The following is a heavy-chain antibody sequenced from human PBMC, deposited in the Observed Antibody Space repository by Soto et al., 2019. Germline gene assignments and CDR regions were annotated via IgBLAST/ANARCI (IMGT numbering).Heavy chain of an antibody. D-gene: IGHD3-3*01. CDR3: ARSGIRIFGVVPRDDAFDI. CDR1: GGTFSSYA. CDR2: IIPIFGTA. J-gene: IGHJ3*02. V-gene: IGHV1-69*13. Sequence: SVKVSCKASGGTFSSYAISWVLQAPGEGLEWMGGIIPIFGTANYAQKFQGRVTITADESTSTAYMELSSLRSEDTAVYYCARSGIRIFGVVPRDDAFDIWGQGTMVTVSS.